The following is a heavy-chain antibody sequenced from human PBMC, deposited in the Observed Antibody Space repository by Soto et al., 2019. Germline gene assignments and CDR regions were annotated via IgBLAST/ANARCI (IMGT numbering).Heavy chain of an antibody. D-gene: IGHD3-9*01. V-gene: IGHV4-59*01. CDR3: ARDRLANWFDP. Sequence: PSETLSLTCTVSAGSISSYYWNWIRQPPGKGLEWIGYIYYSGSTKYNPSLKSRVTISVDTSKNQFSLKLSSVTAADTAVYYGARDRLANWFDPWGQGTLVTVSS. CDR1: AGSISSYY. J-gene: IGHJ5*02. CDR2: IYYSGST.